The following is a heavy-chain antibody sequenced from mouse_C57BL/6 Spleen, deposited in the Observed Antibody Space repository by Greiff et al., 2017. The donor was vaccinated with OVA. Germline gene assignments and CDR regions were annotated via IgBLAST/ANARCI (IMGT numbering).Heavy chain of an antibody. CDR1: GYAFTNYL. J-gene: IGHJ2*01. CDR2: INPGSGGT. CDR3: ARKGLPNYFDY. V-gene: IGHV1-54*01. Sequence: QVQLQQSGAELVRPGTSVKVSCKASGYAFTNYLIEWVKQRPGQGLEWIGVINPGSGGTNYNEKFKGKATLTADKSSSTAYMQLSSLTSEDSAVYFCARKGLPNYFDYWGQGTTLTVSS. D-gene: IGHD2-2*01.